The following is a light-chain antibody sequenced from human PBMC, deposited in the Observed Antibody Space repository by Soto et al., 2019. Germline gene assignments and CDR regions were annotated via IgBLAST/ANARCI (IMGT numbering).Light chain of an antibody. Sequence: DIQMTQSPSTLSASIGDRLTLTFTASQSLSGWLACYQQTPVKAPKLLISDAFRLESGVPSRFRGSGSGTEFSLTISSLQPGDSATFYCQQYASYPWTFGRGTKVDIK. CDR3: QQYASYPWT. V-gene: IGKV1-5*01. CDR2: DAF. CDR1: QSLSGW. J-gene: IGKJ1*01.